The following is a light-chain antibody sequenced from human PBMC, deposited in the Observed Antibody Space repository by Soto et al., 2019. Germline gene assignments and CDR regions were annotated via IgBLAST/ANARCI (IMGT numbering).Light chain of an antibody. CDR2: GAS. CDR3: QQYNNWRT. Sequence: EIVLTQSPATLSLSPGERAALSCRASQSVSSYLAWYQHQPGQAPRLLIYGASTRATGIPARFSGSGSGTEFTLTISSLQSEDFAVYYCQQYNNWRTIGQGTKVDIK. CDR1: QSVSSY. J-gene: IGKJ1*01. V-gene: IGKV3-15*01.